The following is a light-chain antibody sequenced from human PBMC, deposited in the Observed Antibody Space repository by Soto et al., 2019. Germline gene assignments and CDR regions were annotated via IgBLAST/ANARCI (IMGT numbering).Light chain of an antibody. J-gene: IGLJ2*01. CDR1: SSDVGGYNY. CDR2: DVT. V-gene: IGLV2-11*01. CDR3: CSYAGSYTVI. Sequence: QSALTQPRSVSGSPGQSVTISCTRTSSDVGGYNYVSWYQQHPGKAPKLMIYDVTERPSWVPERFSGSKSGNTASLTISGLQAEDEGDYYCCSYAGSYTVIFGGGTKLTVL.